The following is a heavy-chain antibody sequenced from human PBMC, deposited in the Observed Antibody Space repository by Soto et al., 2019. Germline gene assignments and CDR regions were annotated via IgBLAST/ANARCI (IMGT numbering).Heavy chain of an antibody. CDR3: ARDRIACSKYSYGMYV. V-gene: IGHV1-69*01. Sequence: QVQLVQSGAEVKKPGSSVRVSCKASGGTFSSYAISWVRQAPGQGLAWMGGIIPTFGTENYAQKFQGRVTITADESTSTAYMELSSLRSEDTVVYYCARDRIACSKYSYGMYVWGQGTTVTVSS. J-gene: IGHJ6*01. CDR2: IIPTFGTE. D-gene: IGHD6-13*01. CDR1: GGTFSSYA.